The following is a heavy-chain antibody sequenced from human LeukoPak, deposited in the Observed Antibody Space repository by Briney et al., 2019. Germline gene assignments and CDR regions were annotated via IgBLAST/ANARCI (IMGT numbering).Heavy chain of an antibody. J-gene: IGHJ6*03. CDR1: GYTFTSYY. V-gene: IGHV1-46*01. CDR2: INPSGGST. CDR3: AKDPNFYYCMDV. Sequence: ASVKVSCKASGYTFTSYYMHWVRQAPGQGLEWMGIINPSGGSTSYAQKFQGRVTMTRDMSTSTVYMELSSLRSEDTAVYYCAKDPNFYYCMDVWGKGTTVTISS.